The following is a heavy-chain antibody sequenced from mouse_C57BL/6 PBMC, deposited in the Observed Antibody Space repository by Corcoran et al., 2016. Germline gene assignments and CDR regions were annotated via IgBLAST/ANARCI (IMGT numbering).Heavy chain of an antibody. D-gene: IGHD2-1*01. Sequence: DVQLQESGPGLVNPSQSLSLTCSVTGYSFSSGYYWNWIRQFPGNKLEWMGYIDYDGYNNFNPSLRNRISITRDTSKNQFFLKLNSVTTEDTATYFCSSGNYCYFDVWGTGTTVTVSS. V-gene: IGHV3-6*01. CDR1: GYSFSSGYY. CDR2: IDYDGYN. J-gene: IGHJ1*03. CDR3: SSGNYCYFDV.